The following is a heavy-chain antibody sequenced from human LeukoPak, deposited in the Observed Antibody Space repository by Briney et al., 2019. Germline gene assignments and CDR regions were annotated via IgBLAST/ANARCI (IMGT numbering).Heavy chain of an antibody. V-gene: IGHV3-48*01. J-gene: IGHJ4*02. D-gene: IGHD3-10*01. CDR1: GFTFRAYT. CDR3: ATEGVQSQGFDQ. Sequence: GGSLRLSCAASGFTFRAYTMHWVRQAPGKGLEWVSCISGSGNTIYSPYSIKGRFTISRDNAKNTLQLQMNSLRAEDTAVYYCATEGVQSQGFDQWGQGTLVTVSS. CDR2: ISGSGNTI.